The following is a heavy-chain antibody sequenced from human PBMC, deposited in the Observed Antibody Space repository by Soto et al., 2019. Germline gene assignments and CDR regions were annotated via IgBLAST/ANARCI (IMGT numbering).Heavy chain of an antibody. CDR1: GGTFSSYT. D-gene: IGHD6-19*01. J-gene: IGHJ4*02. CDR3: ARGRSGWYYYFDY. Sequence: QVQLVQSGAEVKKPGSSVKVSCKASGGTFSSYTISINWVRQAPGQGLEWMGGIIPIFGTTNYAQNFQGRVTITAYESTSTAYMELISLRSEDTAVYYCARGRSGWYYYFDYWGQGTLVTVSS. V-gene: IGHV1-69*12. CDR2: IIPIFGTT.